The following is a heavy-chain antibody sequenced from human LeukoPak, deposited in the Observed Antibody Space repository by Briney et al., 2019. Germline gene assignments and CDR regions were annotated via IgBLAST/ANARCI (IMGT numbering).Heavy chain of an antibody. CDR3: ARGYSSSWHHYYYYMDV. V-gene: IGHV3-21*01. Sequence: PGGSLSLSCAASGFTFRSYSMKWVRQAPGKGLEWVSSISSSSSYIYYADSVKGRFTISRDNAKNSLYLQMNSLRAEDTAVYYCARGYSSSWHHYYYYMDVWGKGTTVTVSS. CDR1: GFTFRSYS. J-gene: IGHJ6*03. CDR2: ISSSSSYI. D-gene: IGHD6-13*01.